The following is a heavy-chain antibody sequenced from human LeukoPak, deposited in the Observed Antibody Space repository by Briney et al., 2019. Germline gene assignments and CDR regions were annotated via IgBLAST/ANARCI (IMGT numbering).Heavy chain of an antibody. Sequence: PSETLSLTCTVSGGSISSYYWSWIRQPPGKGLEWIGYIYYSGSTNYNPSLKSRVTISVDTSKNQFSLKLSSVTAADTAVYYCARGTNEDDAFDIWGQGTMVTVSS. CDR1: GGSISSYY. CDR3: ARGTNEDDAFDI. CDR2: IYYSGST. D-gene: IGHD1/OR15-1a*01. J-gene: IGHJ3*02. V-gene: IGHV4-59*12.